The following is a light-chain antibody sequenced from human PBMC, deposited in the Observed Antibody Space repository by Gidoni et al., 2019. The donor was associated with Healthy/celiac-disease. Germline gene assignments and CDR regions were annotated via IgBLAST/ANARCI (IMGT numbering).Light chain of an antibody. CDR2: LGS. CDR1: QSLLHSNGYNY. Sequence: DIAMTQSPLPLPVTPGEPASISCRSSQSLLHSNGYNYLDWYLQKPGQSPQLLIYLGSNRASGVPDRFSGSGSGTDFTLKISRVEAEDVGVYYCMQALQTPLTFGGXTKVEIK. J-gene: IGKJ4*01. V-gene: IGKV2-28*01. CDR3: MQALQTPLT.